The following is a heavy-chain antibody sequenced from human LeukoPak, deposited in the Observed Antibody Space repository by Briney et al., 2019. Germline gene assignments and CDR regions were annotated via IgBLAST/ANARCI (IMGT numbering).Heavy chain of an antibody. V-gene: IGHV1-2*06. D-gene: IGHD3-22*01. Sequence: ASVKVSCKASGYTFTGYYMHWVRQAPGQGLEWMGRINPNSGGTNYAQKFQGRVTMTRDTSISTAYMELSSLRSEDTAVYYCARGYYDSSGYWFDPWGQGTLVTVSS. CDR2: INPNSGGT. CDR1: GYTFTGYY. CDR3: ARGYYDSSGYWFDP. J-gene: IGHJ5*02.